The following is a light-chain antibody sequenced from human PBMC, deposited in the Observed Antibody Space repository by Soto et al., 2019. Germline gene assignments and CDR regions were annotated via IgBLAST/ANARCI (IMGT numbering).Light chain of an antibody. J-gene: IGKJ3*01. CDR1: QSIINY. CDR3: QQTYSTLFT. V-gene: IGKV1-39*01. CDR2: TAS. Sequence: DIQMTQSPSSLSASVGDRVTITCRASQSIINYLNWYQQKPGKAPKILIYTASNLQSGVPSRFSGTGSGTDFTLTISGLQPEDSATYYCQQTYSTLFTFGPGTKVDIK.